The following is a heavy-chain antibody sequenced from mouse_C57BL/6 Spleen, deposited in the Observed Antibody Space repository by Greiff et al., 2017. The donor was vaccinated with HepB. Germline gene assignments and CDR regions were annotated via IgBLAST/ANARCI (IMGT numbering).Heavy chain of an antibody. CDR2: IYPGNSDT. J-gene: IGHJ3*01. CDR3: TRTEDYYGSSYGFAY. Sequence: EVKVVESGTVLARPGASVKMSCKTSGYTFTSYWMHWVKQRPGQGLEWIGAIYPGNSDTSYNQKFNGKAKLTAVTSASTAYMELSSLTNEDSAVYFCTRTEDYYGSSYGFAYWGQGTLVTVSA. D-gene: IGHD1-1*01. V-gene: IGHV1-5*01. CDR1: GYTFTSYW.